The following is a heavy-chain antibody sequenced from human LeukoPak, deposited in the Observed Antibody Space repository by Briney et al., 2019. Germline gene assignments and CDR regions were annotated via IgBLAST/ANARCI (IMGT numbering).Heavy chain of an antibody. Sequence: GGSLRLSCAASGFTFSTYSMNWVRQAPGKGLEWVSSIGSSSTHIYYADSVKGRFTISRDNANNSLRLQMNSLRAEDTAVYYCARGRRFLAPDYWGQGTLVTVSS. J-gene: IGHJ4*02. CDR1: GFTFSTYS. CDR2: IGSSSTHI. D-gene: IGHD3-3*01. CDR3: ARGRRFLAPDY. V-gene: IGHV3-21*01.